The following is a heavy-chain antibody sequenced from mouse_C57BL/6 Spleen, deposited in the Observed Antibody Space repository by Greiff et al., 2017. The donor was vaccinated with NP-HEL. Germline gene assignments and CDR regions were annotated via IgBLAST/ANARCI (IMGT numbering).Heavy chain of an antibody. D-gene: IGHD4-1*01. Sequence: VKLQQSDAELVKPGASVKISCKVSGYTFTDHTIHWMKQRPEQGLEWIGYIYPRDGSTKYNEKFKGKATLTADKSSSTAYMQLNSLTSEDSAVYFCARDPIWDYYAMDYWGQGTSVTVSS. V-gene: IGHV1-78*01. CDR2: IYPRDGST. CDR3: ARDPIWDYYAMDY. J-gene: IGHJ4*01. CDR1: GYTFTDHT.